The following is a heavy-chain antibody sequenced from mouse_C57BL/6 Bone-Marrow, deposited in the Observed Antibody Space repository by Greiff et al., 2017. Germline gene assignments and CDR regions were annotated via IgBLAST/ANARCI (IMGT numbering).Heavy chain of an antibody. V-gene: IGHV5-9-1*02. CDR2: ISSGGDYN. CDR1: GFTFSSYA. CDR3: TSVESDYPLAY. J-gene: IGHJ3*01. D-gene: IGHD2-13*01. Sequence: EVQGVESGEGLVKPGGSLKLSCAASGFTFSSYAMSWVRQTPEKRLEWVAYISSGGDYNYYADTVKGRFTLSRDNTRNTLYLQMSSLKSEDTAMYYCTSVESDYPLAYWGQGTLVTVSA.